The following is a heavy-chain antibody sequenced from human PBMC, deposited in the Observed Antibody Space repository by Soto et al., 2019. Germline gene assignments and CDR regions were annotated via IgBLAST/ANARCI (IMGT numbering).Heavy chain of an antibody. Sequence: PSETLSLTCSVSGGSISGHYWTWIRQSPGKGLEWIGYIFYSGSTNYNPSLKSRVTISVDKSKNQFSLKLSSVTAADTAVYYCASINAAAGTYFDYWGQGTLVTVSS. CDR1: GGSISGHY. D-gene: IGHD6-13*01. V-gene: IGHV4-59*11. CDR2: IFYSGST. CDR3: ASINAAAGTYFDY. J-gene: IGHJ4*02.